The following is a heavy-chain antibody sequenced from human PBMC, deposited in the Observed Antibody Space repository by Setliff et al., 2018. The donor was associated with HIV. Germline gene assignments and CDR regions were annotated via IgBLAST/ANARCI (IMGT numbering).Heavy chain of an antibody. D-gene: IGHD6-19*01. V-gene: IGHV1-18*01. CDR1: GYTFNRYG. J-gene: IGHJ3*01. Sequence: ASVKVSCKAPGYTFNRYGISWVRQAPGQGLEWMGWISGYNGNTKYVQNLQGRVTMSTDTSTSTVYMELRSLRSDDTAVYYCARVPYRSAWFSGGHDAFDVWGQGTMVTVSS. CDR2: ISGYNGNT. CDR3: ARVPYRSAWFSGGHDAFDV.